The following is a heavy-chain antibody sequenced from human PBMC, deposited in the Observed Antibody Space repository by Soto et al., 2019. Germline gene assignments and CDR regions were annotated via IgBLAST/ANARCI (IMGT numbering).Heavy chain of an antibody. Sequence: SETLSLTCTVSGGSISSYYWSWIRQPPGKGLEWIGYIYYSGSTNYNPSLKSRVTISVDTSKNQFSLKLSSVTAADTAVYYCARRLVVPDYYYYMDVWGKGATVTVSS. D-gene: IGHD2-2*01. V-gene: IGHV4-59*01. CDR2: IYYSGST. J-gene: IGHJ6*03. CDR1: GGSISSYY. CDR3: ARRLVVPDYYYYMDV.